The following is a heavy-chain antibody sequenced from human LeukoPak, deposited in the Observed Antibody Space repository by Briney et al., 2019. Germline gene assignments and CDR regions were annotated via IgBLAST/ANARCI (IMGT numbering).Heavy chain of an antibody. CDR3: AKGYIQLWWFDY. J-gene: IGHJ4*02. Sequence: GGSLRLSCAASGFTFSTYAMSWVRQAPGKGLQWVSLISGSGDGAHYADSVKGRFTTSRDNSKNTVYLQMTNLRAEDTAVYYCAKGYIQLWWFDYWGQGTLVTVSS. CDR2: ISGSGDGA. D-gene: IGHD2-21*01. CDR1: GFTFSTYA. V-gene: IGHV3-23*01.